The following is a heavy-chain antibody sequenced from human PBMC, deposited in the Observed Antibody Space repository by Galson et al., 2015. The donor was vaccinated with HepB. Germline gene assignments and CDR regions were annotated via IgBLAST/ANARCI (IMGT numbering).Heavy chain of an antibody. V-gene: IGHV3-23*01. CDR1: GFTFSSYA. D-gene: IGHD3-16*01. J-gene: IGHJ4*02. CDR2: ISGSGGST. Sequence: SLRLSCAASGFTFSSYAMSWVRQAPGKGLEWVSAISGSGGSTYYADSVKGRFTISRDNSKSTLYLQMNSLSAEDTALYFCATYQQSPRGVDYWGQGTLVTVSS. CDR3: ATYQQSPRGVDY.